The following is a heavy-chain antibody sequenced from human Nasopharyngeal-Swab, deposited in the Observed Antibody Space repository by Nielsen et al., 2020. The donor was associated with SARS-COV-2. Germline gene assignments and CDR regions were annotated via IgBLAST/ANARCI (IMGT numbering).Heavy chain of an antibody. CDR2: IIPILGIA. V-gene: IGHV1-69*04. D-gene: IGHD6-19*01. CDR3: ARIAVAGLGYYYYGMDV. J-gene: IGHJ6*02. CDR1: GGTFSSYA. Sequence: SCKASGGTFSSYAISWVRQAPGQGLEWMGRIIPILGIANYAQKFQGRVTITADKSTSTAYMELSSLRSEDTAVYYCARIAVAGLGYYYYGMDVWGQGTTVTVSS.